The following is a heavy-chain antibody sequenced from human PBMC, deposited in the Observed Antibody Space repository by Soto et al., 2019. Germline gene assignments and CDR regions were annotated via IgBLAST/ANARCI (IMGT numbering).Heavy chain of an antibody. CDR2: SIPVLGTT. Sequence: QVQLVQSGAELMKPGSSVKVSCRASGDTFSSYTVNWVRQAPGRGLEWMGRSIPVLGTTDYAQKFKGRVTSTADKSSNIVYMELSSLRSEDTAVYYCARRRYCGYDCYHKHYYGMDVW. D-gene: IGHD2-21*02. CDR1: GDTFSSYT. V-gene: IGHV1-69*08. J-gene: IGHJ6*01. CDR3: ARRRYCGYDCYHKHYYGMDV.